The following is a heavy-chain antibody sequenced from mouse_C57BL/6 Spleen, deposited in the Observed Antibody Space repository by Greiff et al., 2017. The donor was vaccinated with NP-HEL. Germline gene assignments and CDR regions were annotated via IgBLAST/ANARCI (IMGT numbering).Heavy chain of an antibody. V-gene: IGHV1-50*01. CDR2: IDPSDSYT. J-gene: IGHJ4*01. CDR3: AREGYYYAMDY. CDR1: GYTFTSYW. Sequence: QVQLQQSGAELVKPGASVKLSCKASGYTFTSYWMQWVKQRPGQGLEWIGEIDPSDSYTNYNQKFKGKATLTVDTSSSTAYMQLSSLTSEDSAVYYCAREGYYYAMDYWGQGTSVTVSS.